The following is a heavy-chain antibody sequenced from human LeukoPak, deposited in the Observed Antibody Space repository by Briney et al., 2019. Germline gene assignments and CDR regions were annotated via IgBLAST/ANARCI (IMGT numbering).Heavy chain of an antibody. D-gene: IGHD3-16*02. CDR2: IIPIFGTA. Sequence: SVKVSCKASGGTFSSYAISWVRQAPGQGLQWMGRIIPIFGTANYAQKFQGRVTITTDESTSTAYMELSSLRSEDTAVYYCAPAYVWGSYRWSPWGQGTLVTVSS. CDR1: GGTFSSYA. V-gene: IGHV1-69*05. J-gene: IGHJ5*02. CDR3: APAYVWGSYRWSP.